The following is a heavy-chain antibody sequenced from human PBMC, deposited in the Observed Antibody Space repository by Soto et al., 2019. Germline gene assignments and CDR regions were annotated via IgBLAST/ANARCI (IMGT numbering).Heavy chain of an antibody. CDR3: ARDSGWPILNFDN. CDR2: SSYDGRET. CDR1: DFDFSSYG. V-gene: IGHV3-30*03. D-gene: IGHD3-10*01. J-gene: IGHJ4*02. Sequence: GGSLRLSCAASDFDFSSYGIHWVRHAPGKGLEWVAASSYDGRETFYADSAKGRFTVSKEMSKNTAFLQMNALRHEDTAVYFCARDSGWPILNFDNWGQGTPVTVSS.